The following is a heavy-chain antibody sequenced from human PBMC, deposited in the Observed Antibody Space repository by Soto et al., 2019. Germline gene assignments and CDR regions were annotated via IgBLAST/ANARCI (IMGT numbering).Heavy chain of an antibody. CDR1: GYSFSTYS. V-gene: IGHV5-51*01. Sequence: GESLKICWKGAGYSFSTYSIGGVRQMPGKGLEWMGNIHSGDSNARYSPSFQGQVTISVDKSISTAYLQWSSLKASDTALYYWATWRSSHWFDYWGQGTLVTVSS. J-gene: IGHJ4*02. CDR3: ATWRSSHWFDY. CDR2: IHSGDSNA. D-gene: IGHD2-2*01.